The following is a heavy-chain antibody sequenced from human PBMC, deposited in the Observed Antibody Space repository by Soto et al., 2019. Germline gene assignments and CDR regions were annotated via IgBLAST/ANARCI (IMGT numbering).Heavy chain of an antibody. Sequence: APVKVSCMASGGTFSSYAISWVRQAPGQGLEWMGGIIPIFGTANYAQKFQGRVTITADESTSTAYMELSSLRSEDTAVYYCAREASGSSGRKNWFDPWGQGTLVTVAS. CDR2: IIPIFGTA. V-gene: IGHV1-69*13. J-gene: IGHJ5*02. D-gene: IGHD6-6*01. CDR1: GGTFSSYA. CDR3: AREASGSSGRKNWFDP.